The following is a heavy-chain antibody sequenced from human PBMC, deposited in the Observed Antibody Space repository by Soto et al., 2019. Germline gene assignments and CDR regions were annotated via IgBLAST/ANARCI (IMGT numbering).Heavy chain of an antibody. D-gene: IGHD1-26*01. V-gene: IGHV4-30-4*02. Sequence: PETLSLTCSVSGASIYNGGYFWSWIRQSPGKGLEWIGYIYYSGSTYYNPSLKSRVTISVDTSKNQFSLKLSSVTAADTAVYYCARYRGGSFYFDYWGQGTLVTVSS. J-gene: IGHJ4*02. CDR1: GASIYNGGYF. CDR2: IYYSGST. CDR3: ARYRGGSFYFDY.